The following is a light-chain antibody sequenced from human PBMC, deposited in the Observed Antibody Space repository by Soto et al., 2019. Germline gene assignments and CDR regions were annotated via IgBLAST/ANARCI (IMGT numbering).Light chain of an antibody. CDR3: QQYYSSAPWS. CDR2: GAS. J-gene: IGKJ1*01. CDR1: QSVSSSY. Sequence: EIVLTQSPGTLSLSPGERATLSCRASQSVSSSYFAWYQQKPGQAPRLLIYGASNRATDIPDRFSGSGSGTDFTLTISRLEPEDFAVYYCQQYYSSAPWSFGQGTKVEIK. V-gene: IGKV3-20*01.